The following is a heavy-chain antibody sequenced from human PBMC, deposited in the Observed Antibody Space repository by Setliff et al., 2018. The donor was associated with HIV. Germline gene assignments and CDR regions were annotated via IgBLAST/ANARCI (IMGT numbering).Heavy chain of an antibody. CDR3: ATTEGGYTINSDSSGSRYFDH. D-gene: IGHD3-22*01. Sequence: ASVKFSCKASGYTFSDYEIHWLRQAPGQGPEWLGWINTEHGGAYYAQNFQGRVSVTRDTSISTVYMELRSLKSDDTAIYYCATTEGGYTINSDSSGSRYFDHWGQGTLVTVSS. V-gene: IGHV1-2*02. J-gene: IGHJ4*02. CDR2: INTEHGGA. CDR1: GYTFSDYE.